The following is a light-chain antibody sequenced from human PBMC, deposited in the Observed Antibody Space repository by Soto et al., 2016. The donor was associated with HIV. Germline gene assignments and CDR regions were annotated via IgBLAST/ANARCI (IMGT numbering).Light chain of an antibody. CDR1: NIGSKR. CDR3: HVWDNNSGQLVV. CDR2: DDS. J-gene: IGLJ2*01. Sequence: SYELTQPISVSVAPGKTANIACDEDNIGSKRVHWYQQRPGQAPVLLVYDDSARPSGIPERFSGSNSGNTAILTISRVEAEDEADYYCHVWDNNSGQLVVFGGGTKLTV. V-gene: IGLV3-21*03.